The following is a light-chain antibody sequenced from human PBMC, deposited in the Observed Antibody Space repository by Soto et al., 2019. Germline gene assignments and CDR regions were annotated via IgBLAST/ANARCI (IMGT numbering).Light chain of an antibody. CDR2: GAS. Sequence: EIVLTQSPGTLSLSPGERATLSCRASQSVSSSYLAWYQQKPGQAPRLLIYGASSRATAIPDRFNGSGSGTDLTLTISRLEPEDFAVYYCQQYGSSPITFGQGTRLEIK. V-gene: IGKV3-20*01. CDR3: QQYGSSPIT. J-gene: IGKJ5*01. CDR1: QSVSSSY.